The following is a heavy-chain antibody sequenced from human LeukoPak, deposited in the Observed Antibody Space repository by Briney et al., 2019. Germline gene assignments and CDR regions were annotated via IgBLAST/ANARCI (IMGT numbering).Heavy chain of an antibody. CDR2: IIPIFGTA. Sequence: SVKVSCKASGGTFSSYAISWVRQAPGQGLEWMGGIIPIFGTANYAQKFQGRVTITADESTSTAYMELSSLRSEDTAVYYCARTRDIVVVPAAMHGYAFDIWGQGTMVTVSS. D-gene: IGHD2-2*01. CDR1: GGTFSSYA. V-gene: IGHV1-69*13. CDR3: ARTRDIVVVPAAMHGYAFDI. J-gene: IGHJ3*02.